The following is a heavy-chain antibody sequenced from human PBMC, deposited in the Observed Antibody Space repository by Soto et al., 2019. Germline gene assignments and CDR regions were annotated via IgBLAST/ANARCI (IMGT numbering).Heavy chain of an antibody. D-gene: IGHD6-13*01. CDR1: GYSFTSYW. J-gene: IGHJ5*02. V-gene: IGHV5-51*01. Sequence: PGESLKISCKGSGYSFTSYWIGWVRQMPGKGLEWMGIIYPGDSDTRYSPSFQGQVTISADKSISTAYLQWSSLKASDTAMYYCARQVGKGAAGTGCFDPWAQGSRVTVAS. CDR3: ARQVGKGAAGTGCFDP. CDR2: IYPGDSDT.